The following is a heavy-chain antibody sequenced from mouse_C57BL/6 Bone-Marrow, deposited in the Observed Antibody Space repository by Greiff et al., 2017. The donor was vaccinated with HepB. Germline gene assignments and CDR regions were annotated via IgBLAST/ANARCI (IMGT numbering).Heavy chain of an antibody. CDR3: ASLFITTVGYYFDY. J-gene: IGHJ2*01. V-gene: IGHV1-82*01. D-gene: IGHD1-1*01. Sequence: QVQLQQSGPELVKPGASVKISCKASGYAFSSSWMNWVKQRPGKGLEWIGRIYPGDGDTNYNGKFKGKATLTADKSSSTAYMQLSSLTSEDSAVYFCASLFITTVGYYFDYWGQGTTLTVS. CDR2: IYPGDGDT. CDR1: GYAFSSSW.